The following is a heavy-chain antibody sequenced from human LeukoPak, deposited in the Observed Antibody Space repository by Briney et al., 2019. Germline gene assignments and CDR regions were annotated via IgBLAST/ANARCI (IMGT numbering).Heavy chain of an antibody. CDR1: GFTFTNYN. V-gene: IGHV1-46*01. D-gene: IGHD2-8*01. CDR3: ARVMRYYFDY. J-gene: IGHJ4*02. Sequence: ASVKVSCKASGFTFTNYNLHWVRQAPGQRLEWMGIINPSGGSTNYAQNFQGRVTMTRDTSTSTVYMELSRLRSDDTAVYYCARVMRYYFDYWGQGTLVTVSS. CDR2: INPSGGST.